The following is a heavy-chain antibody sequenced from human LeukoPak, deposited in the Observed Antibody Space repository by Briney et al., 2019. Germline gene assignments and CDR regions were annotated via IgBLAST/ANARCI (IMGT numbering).Heavy chain of an antibody. Sequence: SETLSLTCTVSGGSISSYYWSWIRQPPGKGLEWIGYIYYSGSTNYNPSLKSRVTISVDTSKNQFSLKLSSVTAADTAVYYCARDARGYSYGGYYYYYGMDVWGQGTTVTVSS. J-gene: IGHJ6*02. CDR1: GGSISSYY. CDR2: IYYSGST. D-gene: IGHD5-18*01. V-gene: IGHV4-59*01. CDR3: ARDARGYSYGGYYYYYGMDV.